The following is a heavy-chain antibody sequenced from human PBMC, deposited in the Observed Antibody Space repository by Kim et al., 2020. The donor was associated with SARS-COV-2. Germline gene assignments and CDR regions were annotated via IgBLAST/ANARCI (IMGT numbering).Heavy chain of an antibody. V-gene: IGHV3-43*02. CDR3: AKDVHPAAANYIDS. CDR2: ITADATGT. Sequence: GGSLRLSCAASGFAFDAYALHWVRQSPGKGLEWISIITADATGTYYSDSVQGRFTISRDNFNNFLFLDMNSLRTEDSALYFCAKDVHPAAANYIDSWGRGTLVTVSS. CDR1: GFAFDAYA. J-gene: IGHJ4*02.